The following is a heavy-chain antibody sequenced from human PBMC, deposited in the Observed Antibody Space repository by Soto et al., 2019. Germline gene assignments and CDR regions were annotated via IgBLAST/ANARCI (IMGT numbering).Heavy chain of an antibody. Sequence: EVQLVESGGGLVQPGGSLRLSCAASGFTFSSYWMHWVRQAPGKGLVRVSRIHSAGTTTSHADSVKGRFTISRDNAKNTLYLQMNSLRVEDTAVYYCARDLSGSYDYWGQGTLVTVSS. CDR2: IHSAGTTT. V-gene: IGHV3-74*01. CDR1: GFTFSSYW. D-gene: IGHD1-26*01. CDR3: ARDLSGSYDY. J-gene: IGHJ4*02.